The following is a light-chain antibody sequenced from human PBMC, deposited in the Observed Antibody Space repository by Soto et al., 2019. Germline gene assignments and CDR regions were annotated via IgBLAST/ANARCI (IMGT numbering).Light chain of an antibody. CDR1: QNIISS. CDR3: QQSYSTPPIT. CDR2: AAS. J-gene: IGKJ5*01. V-gene: IGKV1-39*01. Sequence: DIQMTQSPSSLSASVGDRVTITCRASQNIISSLNWYQQKPGKAPKLLIYAASSLQSGVPSRFSGSGSGTDFTLTISSLQPEDFATYYCQQSYSTPPITFGQGTRLEIK.